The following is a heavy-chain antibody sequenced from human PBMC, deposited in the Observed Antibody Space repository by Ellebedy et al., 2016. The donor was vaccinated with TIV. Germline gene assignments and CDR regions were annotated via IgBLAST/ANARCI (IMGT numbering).Heavy chain of an antibody. J-gene: IGHJ4*02. V-gene: IGHV1-24*01. CDR1: GYTLTELS. D-gene: IGHD1-26*01. Sequence: ASVKVSCKVSGYTLTELSMHWVRQAPGKGLEWMGGFDPEDGETIYAQKSQGRVTMTTDTSTSTAYMELRSLRSDDTAVYYCARDRVGATMHYWGQGTLVTVSS. CDR3: ARDRVGATMHY. CDR2: FDPEDGET.